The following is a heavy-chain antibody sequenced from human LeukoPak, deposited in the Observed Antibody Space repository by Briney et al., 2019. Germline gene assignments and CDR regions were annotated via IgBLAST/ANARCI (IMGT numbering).Heavy chain of an antibody. D-gene: IGHD6-13*01. V-gene: IGHV3-7*01. CDR2: IKKDGSET. J-gene: IGHJ4*02. Sequence: GGSLRLSCAASGFIFSNYWMSWVRQVPGKGLEWVGNIKKDGSETYYVDSVKGRFIISRDNAKNSLFLQMNSLRAEDTAVYYCARDRGFGSNAWYFPLDFWGQGTLVTVSS. CDR3: ARDRGFGSNAWYFPLDF. CDR1: GFIFSNYW.